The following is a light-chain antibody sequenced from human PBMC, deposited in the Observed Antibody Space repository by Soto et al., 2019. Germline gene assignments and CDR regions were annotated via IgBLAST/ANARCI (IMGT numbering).Light chain of an antibody. CDR2: EVS. Sequence: QSVLTQPPSASGSPGQSVTISCTGTSSDVGAYKYVSWYQQYPGKAPKLMIYEVSKRPSGVPDRFSGSKSGNTASLTVSGLQAEDEADYYCSSCTISSTLVFGGGTKLTVL. V-gene: IGLV2-8*01. CDR3: SSCTISSTLV. CDR1: SSDVGAYKY. J-gene: IGLJ2*01.